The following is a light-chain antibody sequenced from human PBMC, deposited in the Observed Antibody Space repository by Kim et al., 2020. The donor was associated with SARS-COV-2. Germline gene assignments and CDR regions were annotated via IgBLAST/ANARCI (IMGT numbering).Light chain of an antibody. V-gene: IGLV1-47*01. CDR2: RNN. Sequence: GQTVTISCSGTSSNIGTNLVYWHQHIPGAATKHLNYRNNQRPSGVPGRFSGSTSGTAASLAISGLRSDDEADYYCAAWDDSLRAVVFGGGNQLTVL. CDR1: SSNIGTNL. CDR3: AAWDDSLRAVV. J-gene: IGLJ2*01.